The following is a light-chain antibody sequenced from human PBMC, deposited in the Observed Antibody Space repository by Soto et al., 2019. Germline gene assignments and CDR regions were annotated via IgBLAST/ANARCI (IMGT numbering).Light chain of an antibody. CDR1: QSVTIN. V-gene: IGKV3-15*01. CDR2: GAS. Sequence: EIVMTQSPATLSVSPGERATLSCRASQSVTINLAWFQQKPGQAPRLLIYGASTRATGITARFSGSGSGTEFTLTISSLQSEDFAVYYCQQYENWPPYTFGQGTRLEIK. J-gene: IGKJ2*01. CDR3: QQYENWPPYT.